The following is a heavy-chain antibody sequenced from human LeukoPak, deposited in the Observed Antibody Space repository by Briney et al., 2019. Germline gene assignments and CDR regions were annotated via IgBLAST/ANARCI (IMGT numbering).Heavy chain of an antibody. D-gene: IGHD3-9*01. V-gene: IGHV5-51*01. J-gene: IGHJ6*02. CDR2: IYPSDSNT. CDR1: GYGFTNFW. Sequence: GESLNISCKASGYGFTNFWIGWVRQMPGKGLEWVGIIYPSDSNTRYSPSFQGQVTISVDKSTSTAYLQWRSLKASDTAMYYCARHGLRYFDWLTSSYYFAMDVWGQGTTVTVSS. CDR3: ARHGLRYFDWLTSSYYFAMDV.